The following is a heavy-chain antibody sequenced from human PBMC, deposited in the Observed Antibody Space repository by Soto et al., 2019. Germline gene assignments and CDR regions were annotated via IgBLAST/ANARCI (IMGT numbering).Heavy chain of an antibody. D-gene: IGHD3-10*01. CDR1: GFTFSTYA. Sequence: EVQLLESGGGLVPPGGSLRLFCAASGFTFSTYAMSWVRQAPGKGLEWVSSVSAGGNTYYAGSVKGRFTVSRDNSNSTLHLQMNSLRTEDTALYYCSKLIRGVNDAFDIWGQGTVVSVSS. V-gene: IGHV3-23*01. CDR2: VSAGGNT. CDR3: SKLIRGVNDAFDI. J-gene: IGHJ3*02.